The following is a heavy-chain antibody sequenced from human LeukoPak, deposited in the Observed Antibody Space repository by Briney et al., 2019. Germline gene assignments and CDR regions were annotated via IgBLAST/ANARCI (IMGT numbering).Heavy chain of an antibody. CDR3: AREHNAGAAGDGTRYFDT. D-gene: IGHD1-26*01. J-gene: IGHJ4*02. CDR2: INDRGST. CDR1: GGSFSGYY. V-gene: IGHV4-34*04. Sequence: SETLSLTCAVHGGSFSGYYWRWIRQPPGKGLEWIGAINDRGSTNNMPPIKSLATISVDPSKTQFSLKLSSVTAAKTAGCYWAREHNAGAAGDGTRYFDTGGRETRVTVS.